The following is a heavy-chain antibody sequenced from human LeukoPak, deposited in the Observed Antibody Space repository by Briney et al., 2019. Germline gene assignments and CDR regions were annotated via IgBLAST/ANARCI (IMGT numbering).Heavy chain of an antibody. V-gene: IGHV3-74*01. CDR2: INSDGSST. D-gene: IGHD3-22*01. J-gene: IGHJ4*02. CDR3: ARDSGDCYDSSGYPFDY. CDR1: GFTFSSYW. Sequence: PGGSLRLSCAASGFTFSSYWMHWVRQAPGKGLVWVSRINSDGSSTSYADSVKGRFTISRDNAKNTLYLQMNSLRAEDTAVYYCARDSGDCYDSSGYPFDYWGQGTLVTVSS.